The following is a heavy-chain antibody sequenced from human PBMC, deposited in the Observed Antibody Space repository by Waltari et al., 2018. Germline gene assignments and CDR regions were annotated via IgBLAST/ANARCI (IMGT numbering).Heavy chain of an antibody. J-gene: IGHJ4*02. CDR1: GFAFNSYA. Sequence: QVQLVESGGGVVQPGRSLRLSCAASGFAFNSYAMHWVRQAPGKGLEWVAVISFDGYNQNYVDSVGGRFTISRDSSRRTVYLQMNSLRPDDTAVYYCARVGYCSSTGCYTSGAFDYWGQGTPVIVSS. V-gene: IGHV3-30-3*01. CDR2: ISFDGYNQ. CDR3: ARVGYCSSTGCYTSGAFDY. D-gene: IGHD2-2*02.